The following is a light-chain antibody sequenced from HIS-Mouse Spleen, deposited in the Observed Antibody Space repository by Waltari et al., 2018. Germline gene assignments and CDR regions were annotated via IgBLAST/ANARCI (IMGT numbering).Light chain of an antibody. CDR2: DVS. CDR1: SSYVGGDNY. Sequence: QSALTQPASVSGSPGQSITISCTGTSSYVGGDNYVSWYQQHPGKAPNLMIYDVSNRPSGVSNRFSGSKSGNTASLTISGLQAEDEADYYCSSYTSSSTVVFGGGTKLTVL. V-gene: IGLV2-14*03. J-gene: IGLJ2*01. CDR3: SSYTSSSTVV.